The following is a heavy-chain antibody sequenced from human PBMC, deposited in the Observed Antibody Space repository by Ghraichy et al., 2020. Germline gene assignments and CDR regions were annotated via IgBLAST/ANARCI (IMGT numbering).Heavy chain of an antibody. Sequence: GGSLRLSCAASGFTFSDYYMSWIRQAPGKGLEWVSYISSSGSTIYYADSVKGRFTISRDNAKNSLYLQMNSLRAEDTAVYYCASQPHGLVRYYMDVWGKGTTVTVSS. CDR3: ASQPHGLVRYYMDV. V-gene: IGHV3-11*04. D-gene: IGHD3-9*01. CDR2: ISSSGSTI. CDR1: GFTFSDYY. J-gene: IGHJ6*03.